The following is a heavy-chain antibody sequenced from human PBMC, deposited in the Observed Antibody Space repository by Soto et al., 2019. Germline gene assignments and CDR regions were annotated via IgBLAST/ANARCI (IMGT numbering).Heavy chain of an antibody. CDR2: IYYSGST. Sequence: QLQLQESGPGLVKPSETLSLTCTVSGGSISSSNYYWGWIRPPPGKGLEWIGSIYYSGSTHYNPSLKRRASQSGATSKSQFSRMLSSVTAADTALYYCAGQYEGIAAAGSLHYYDYCMDVWGKGTTVTVSS. CDR1: GGSISSSNYY. D-gene: IGHD6-13*01. CDR3: AGQYEGIAAAGSLHYYDYCMDV. J-gene: IGHJ6*03. V-gene: IGHV4-39*01.